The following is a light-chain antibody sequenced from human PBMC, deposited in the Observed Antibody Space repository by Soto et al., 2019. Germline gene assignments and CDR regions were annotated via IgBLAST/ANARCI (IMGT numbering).Light chain of an antibody. CDR3: QSYDSSLSAVV. Sequence: QSVLTQPPSVSGAPGLRVTISCTGTSSNIGADYDVHWYRQLLGTAPKLLIYGNNNRPSGVPNRFFASKSGTSASLAITGLQPDDEADYYCQSYDSSLSAVVFGGGTKLTVL. J-gene: IGLJ2*01. V-gene: IGLV1-40*01. CDR2: GNN. CDR1: SSNIGADYD.